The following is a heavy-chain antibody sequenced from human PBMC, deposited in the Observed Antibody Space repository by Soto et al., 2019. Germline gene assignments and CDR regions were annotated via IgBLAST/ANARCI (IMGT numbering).Heavy chain of an antibody. CDR1: GFTVSSNY. CDR3: AREDIYSYGSYYYYGMDV. Sequence: GGSLRLSCAASGFTVSSNYMSWVRQAPGKGLEWVSVIYSGGSTYYADSVKGRFTISRDNSKNTLYLQMNSLRAEDTAVYYCAREDIYSYGSYYYYGMDVWGQGTTVTVSS. D-gene: IGHD5-18*01. V-gene: IGHV3-53*01. CDR2: IYSGGST. J-gene: IGHJ6*02.